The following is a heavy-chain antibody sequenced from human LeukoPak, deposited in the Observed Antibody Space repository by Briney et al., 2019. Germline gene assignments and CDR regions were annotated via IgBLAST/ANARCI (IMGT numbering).Heavy chain of an antibody. Sequence: SETLSLTCTVSGGSISNYYWNWIRQPPGKRLEWIGSVYHSGNTNYNPSLGSRVTMSVDTSKNQFSLKLNSVTATDTAVYYCARRISGDYGNWLAPWGQGTLVTVSS. CDR3: ARRISGDYGNWLAP. CDR1: GGSISNYY. CDR2: VYHSGNT. D-gene: IGHD4-17*01. J-gene: IGHJ5*02. V-gene: IGHV4-59*01.